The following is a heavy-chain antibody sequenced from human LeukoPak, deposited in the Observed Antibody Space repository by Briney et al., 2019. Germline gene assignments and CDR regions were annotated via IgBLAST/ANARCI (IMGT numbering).Heavy chain of an antibody. J-gene: IGHJ4*02. CDR2: ISGSGGST. V-gene: IGHV3-23*01. CDR1: GFTFSNYA. Sequence: GGXLRLSCAASGFTFSNYAMSWVRQAPGKGLEWVSSISGSGGSTYYADSVKARFTISRDNSKNTLYLQMNSLRAEDTAIYFCAKDAGYSSSWSPDYWGQGTLVTVSS. D-gene: IGHD6-13*01. CDR3: AKDAGYSSSWSPDY.